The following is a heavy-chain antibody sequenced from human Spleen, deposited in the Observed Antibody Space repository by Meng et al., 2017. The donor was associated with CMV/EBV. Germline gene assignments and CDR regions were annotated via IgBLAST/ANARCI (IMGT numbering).Heavy chain of an antibody. CDR2: LSYDGSKT. CDR1: GFTFSSYS. V-gene: IGHV3-30*03. J-gene: IGHJ3*01. Sequence: GGSLRLSCAASGFTFSSYSMNWVRQAPGKGLEWVAALSYDGSKTFYADSVKGRVTISRDSSKNTLYLQMNSLRVEDTAVYYCARAPDGFDVWGQGTMVTVSS. CDR3: ARAPDGFDV.